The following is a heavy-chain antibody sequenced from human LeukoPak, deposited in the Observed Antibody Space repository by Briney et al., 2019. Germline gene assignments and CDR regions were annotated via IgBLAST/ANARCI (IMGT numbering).Heavy chain of an antibody. CDR2: INWNGGGT. J-gene: IGHJ6*02. V-gene: IGHV3-9*01. CDR1: GFTFEDYG. D-gene: IGHD1-26*01. CDR3: AKHMRATNTYSFFGLDV. Sequence: AGGSLRLSCAATGFTFEDYGMHWVRQPPGKGLEWVSSINWNGGGTDYADSVKGRFTISRDNAKNSLYLQLSSLRPEDTALYYCAKHMRATNTYSFFGLDVWGQGTTVTVSS.